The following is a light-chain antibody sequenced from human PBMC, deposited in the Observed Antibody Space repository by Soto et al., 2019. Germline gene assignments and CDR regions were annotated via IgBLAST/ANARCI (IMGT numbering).Light chain of an antibody. CDR1: QSVTSNY. Sequence: EIGLTQSPGTLSLSPGERAILSCRASQSVTSNYLAWYQQKPGQAPSLVIYGASSRATGIPDRFSGSGSGTDFTLTISKLEPEDFAVYYCQQDGSSPTFGQGTKVEIK. V-gene: IGKV3-20*01. CDR3: QQDGSSPT. CDR2: GAS. J-gene: IGKJ1*01.